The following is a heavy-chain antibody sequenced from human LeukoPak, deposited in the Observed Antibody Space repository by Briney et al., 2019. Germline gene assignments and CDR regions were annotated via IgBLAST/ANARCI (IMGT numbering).Heavy chain of an antibody. CDR2: ISSSSSTI. CDR3: ARVRRSAKNYYGMDV. J-gene: IGHJ6*02. V-gene: IGHV3-48*02. D-gene: IGHD4/OR15-4a*01. CDR1: GFTFSSYS. Sequence: GGSLRLSCAASGFTFSSYSMNWVRQAPGKGLEWVSYISSSSSTIYYADSVKGRFTISRDNAKNSLFLLMNSLRDEDTAVYYCARVRRSAKNYYGMDVWGQGSTVTVSS.